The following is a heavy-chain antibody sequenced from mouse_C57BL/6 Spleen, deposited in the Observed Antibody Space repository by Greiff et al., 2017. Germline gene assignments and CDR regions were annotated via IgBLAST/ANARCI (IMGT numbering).Heavy chain of an antibody. CDR2: IYPGGGYT. Sequence: QVQLQQSGAELVRPGTSVKMSCKASGYTFTNYWIGWAKQRPGHGLAWIGDIYPGGGYTNYNEKFKGKATLTADKSSSTAYMQFSSLTSEDSAIYYCAREVEWYFDYWGQGTTLTVSA. J-gene: IGHJ2*01. CDR1: GYTFTNYW. V-gene: IGHV1-63*01. CDR3: AREVEWYFDY. D-gene: IGHD1-1*01.